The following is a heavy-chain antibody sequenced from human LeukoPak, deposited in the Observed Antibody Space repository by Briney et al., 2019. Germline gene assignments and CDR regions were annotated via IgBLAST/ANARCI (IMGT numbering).Heavy chain of an antibody. CDR3: AKSPDSGYDLWIDY. V-gene: IGHV3-21*05. CDR2: ISSSSSYI. D-gene: IGHD5-12*01. J-gene: IGHJ4*02. CDR1: GFTFSSYS. Sequence: GGSLRLSCAASGFTFSSYSMNWVRQAPGKGLEWVSYISSSSSYIYCADSVKGRFTISRDNSKNTLYLQMNSLRAEDTAVYYCAKSPDSGYDLWIDYWGQGTLVTVSS.